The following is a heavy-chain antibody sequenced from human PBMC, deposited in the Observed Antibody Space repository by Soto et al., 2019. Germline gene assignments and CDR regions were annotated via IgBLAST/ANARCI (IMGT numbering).Heavy chain of an antibody. CDR3: ARGGWGPGY. CDR2: IYSSGGN. V-gene: IGHV4-59*01. CDR1: VDTIGTYG. J-gene: IGHJ1*01. Sequence: KTSETLSLTCTVSVDTIGTYGWNWLRQPPGKGLEWIGYIYSSGGNSYNPSLKSRVTISVDTSKNQLSLKLTSATAADTAVYYCARGGWGPGYWGQGTQVTVS. D-gene: IGHD3-16*01.